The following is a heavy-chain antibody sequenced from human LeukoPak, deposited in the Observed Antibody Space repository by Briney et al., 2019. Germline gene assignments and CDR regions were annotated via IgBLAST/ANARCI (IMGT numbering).Heavy chain of an antibody. Sequence: SETLSLTCAVYGGSFSGYYWSWIRQPPGKGLEWIGEIYHSGSTNYNPSLKSRVTTSVDKSKNQFSLKLSSVTAADTAVYYCAGNYVWGSYRDTYFDYWGQGTLVTVSS. CDR2: IYHSGST. CDR3: AGNYVWGSYRDTYFDY. V-gene: IGHV4-34*01. J-gene: IGHJ4*02. CDR1: GGSFSGYY. D-gene: IGHD3-16*02.